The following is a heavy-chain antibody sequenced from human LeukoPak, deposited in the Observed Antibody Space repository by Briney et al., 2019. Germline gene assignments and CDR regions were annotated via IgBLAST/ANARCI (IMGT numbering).Heavy chain of an antibody. CDR1: GFTFSNYS. CDR2: ISRSSFYI. D-gene: IGHD3-22*01. J-gene: IGHJ4*02. Sequence: GGSLRLPCVASGFTFSNYSINWVRQAPGKGPEWVSSISRSSFYIYYADSVQGRFTISRDNAKNSVYLQMNSLRAEDTAVYYCARDYYDSSGYHGLDYWGQGTLVTVSS. CDR3: ARDYYDSSGYHGLDY. V-gene: IGHV3-21*01.